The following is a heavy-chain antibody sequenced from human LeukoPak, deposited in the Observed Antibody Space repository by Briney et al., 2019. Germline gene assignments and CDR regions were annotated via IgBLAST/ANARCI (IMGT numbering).Heavy chain of an antibody. Sequence: SVKVYCKDYGYTFTGYYMHWVGQAPGQRLDWMGWINPNSDGTNYAQKFQGRVTMTRDTSISTAYLELSRLRSDDTVVYYRARSFGLSNYYYYMYVWGKGTTVTISS. J-gene: IGHJ6*03. CDR2: INPNSDGT. CDR3: ARSFGLSNYYYYMYV. V-gene: IGHV1-2*02. CDR1: GYTFTGYY. D-gene: IGHD3/OR15-3a*01.